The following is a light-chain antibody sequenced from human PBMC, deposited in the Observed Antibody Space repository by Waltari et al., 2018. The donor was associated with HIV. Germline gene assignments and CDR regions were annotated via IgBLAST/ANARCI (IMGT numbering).Light chain of an antibody. CDR1: RGDVGGYDY. J-gene: IGLJ2*01. Sequence: QSALTQPRSVSGSPGQSVTISCTGTRGDVGGYDYVSWYQQHPGKAPELMSYGITKMPSGVPDRFSGSKVGNTASLTSSGLQAEDEADYYCCSYTGTYTSVVFGGGTKLTVL. V-gene: IGLV2-11*01. CDR2: GIT. CDR3: CSYTGTYTSVV.